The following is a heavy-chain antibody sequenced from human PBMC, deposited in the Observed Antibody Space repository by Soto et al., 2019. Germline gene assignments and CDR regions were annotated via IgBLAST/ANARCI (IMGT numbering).Heavy chain of an antibody. CDR3: ASHVRAGFCAYNTWPLGFCDY. CDR1: GGSISSSTYY. Sequence: QLQLQESGPGLVKPSETLSLTCTVSGGSISSSTYYWGWIRQPPGKVLEWIGSSYYTGNTYYNPSLNIRCTLHLHTHQRQFSLTLSSVTAADTAADTCASHVRAGFCAYNTWPLGFCDYWGQETVVIVSS. CDR2: SYYTGNT. J-gene: IGHJ4*02. V-gene: IGHV4-39*01. D-gene: IGHD3-16*01.